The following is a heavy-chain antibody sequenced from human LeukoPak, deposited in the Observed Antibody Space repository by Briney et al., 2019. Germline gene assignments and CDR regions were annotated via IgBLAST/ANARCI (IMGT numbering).Heavy chain of an antibody. D-gene: IGHD1-26*01. V-gene: IGHV3-7*01. CDR2: IKPDGSEK. CDR1: GFTFSSSW. CDR3: ARDTMGATDY. J-gene: IGHJ4*02. Sequence: PGGSLRLSCAASGFTFSSSWMSWVRQAPGKGLEWVANIKPDGSEKYYVDSVKGRFTISRDNAKNSLYLQMNSLRAGDTAVYFCARDTMGATDYWGQGTLVTVSS.